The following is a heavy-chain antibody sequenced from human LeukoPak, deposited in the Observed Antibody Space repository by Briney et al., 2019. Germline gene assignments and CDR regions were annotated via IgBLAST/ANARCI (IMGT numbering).Heavy chain of an antibody. CDR3: ARVGWYYDSSGYYPIFDY. J-gene: IGHJ4*02. Sequence: SETLSLTCTVSGDSISTYYWNWIRQPPGKGLEWIGYIYHSGSTNYNPSLKSRVTISVDTSKNQFSLKLSSVTAADTAVYYCARVGWYYDSSGYYPIFDYWGQGTLVTVSS. V-gene: IGHV4-59*01. CDR2: IYHSGST. CDR1: GDSISTYY. D-gene: IGHD3-22*01.